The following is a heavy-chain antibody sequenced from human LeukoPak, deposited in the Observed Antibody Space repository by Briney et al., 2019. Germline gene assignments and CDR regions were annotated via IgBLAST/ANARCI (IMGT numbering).Heavy chain of an antibody. CDR3: ARDDYSNSRAFDI. CDR1: GYTFTTYY. D-gene: IGHD4-11*01. J-gene: IGHJ3*02. CDR2: ISAYNGNT. V-gene: IGHV1-18*04. Sequence: ASVKVSCKASGYTFTTYYMHWVRQAPGQGLEWMGWISAYNGNTNYAQKLQGRVTMTTDTSTSTAYMELRSLRSDDTAVYYCARDDYSNSRAFDIWGQGTMVTVSS.